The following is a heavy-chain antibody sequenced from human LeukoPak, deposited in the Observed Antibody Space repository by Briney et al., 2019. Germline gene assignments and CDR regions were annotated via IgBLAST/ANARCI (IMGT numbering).Heavy chain of an antibody. V-gene: IGHV4-34*01. CDR3: ARSHDHLWGNYPDY. CDR2: IHHDGRI. D-gene: IGHD3-16*02. Sequence: SETLSLTCAVYGGSFSGYYWSWIRQPPGKGLEWIGEIHHDGRINYNPSLKSRVTLSVDKSKNQFSLRLNSVTAADTAMYYCARSHDHLWGNYPDYWGQGTLVTVSS. J-gene: IGHJ4*02. CDR1: GGSFSGYY.